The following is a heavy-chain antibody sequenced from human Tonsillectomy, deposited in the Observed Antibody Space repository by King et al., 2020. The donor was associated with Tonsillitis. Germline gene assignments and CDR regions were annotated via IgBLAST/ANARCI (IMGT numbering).Heavy chain of an antibody. CDR3: ARDRNIVSSSGWYGHYNWYDP. V-gene: IGHV3-74*01. CDR2: INSDGSST. D-gene: IGHD6-19*01. Sequence: VQLVESGGGLVQPGGSLRLSCAASGFTFSSYWMHWVSKAPGKGLVWVSRINSDGSSTSYADSVKGRFTISRDNAKNTLYLQTNSLRAEDTAVYYCARDRNIVSSSGWYGHYNWYDPWGQGTLAPVPS. J-gene: IGHJ5*02. CDR1: GFTFSSYW.